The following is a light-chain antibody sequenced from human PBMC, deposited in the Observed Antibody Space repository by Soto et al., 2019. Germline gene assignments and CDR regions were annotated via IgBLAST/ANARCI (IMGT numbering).Light chain of an antibody. CDR3: QSYDSSLSVYV. Sequence: QSVLTQPPSVSGAPGQRVTISCTGSSSNIGAGYDVHWYQQLPGTAPKLLIYRNNNRPSGVPDRFSGSKSGTSASLAITGLQAEDEADYYCQSYDSSLSVYVFGTGTKVTVL. J-gene: IGLJ1*01. CDR2: RNN. CDR1: SSNIGAGYD. V-gene: IGLV1-40*01.